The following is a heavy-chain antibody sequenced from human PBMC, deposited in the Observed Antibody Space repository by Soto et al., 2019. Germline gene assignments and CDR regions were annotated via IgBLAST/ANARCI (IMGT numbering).Heavy chain of an antibody. D-gene: IGHD2-2*01. V-gene: IGHV1-46*01. CDR1: GYTFTSYY. CDR2: INPSGGST. Sequence: ASVKVSCKASGYTFTSYYMHWVRQAPGQGLEWMGIINPSGGSTSYAQKFQGRVTMTRDTSTSTVYMELSSLRSEDTAVYYCALERIVLVPAAREYYYGMDVWGQGTTVTVSS. J-gene: IGHJ6*02. CDR3: ALERIVLVPAAREYYYGMDV.